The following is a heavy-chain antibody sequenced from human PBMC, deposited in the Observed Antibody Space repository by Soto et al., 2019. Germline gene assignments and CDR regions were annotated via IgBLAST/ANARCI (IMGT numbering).Heavy chain of an antibody. V-gene: IGHV4-59*01. J-gene: IGHJ4*02. CDR2: IYYSGST. D-gene: IGHD2-2*01. Sequence: LSLTCTVSGGSISSYYWSWIRQPPGKGLEWIGYIYYSGSTNYNPSLKSRVTISVDTSKNQFSLKLSSVTAADTAVYYCARAKLPDCSSTSCYLDYFDYWGQGTLVTVSS. CDR1: GGSISSYY. CDR3: ARAKLPDCSSTSCYLDYFDY.